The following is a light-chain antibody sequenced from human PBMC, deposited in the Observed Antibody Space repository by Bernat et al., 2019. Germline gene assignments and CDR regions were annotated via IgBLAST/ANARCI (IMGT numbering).Light chain of an antibody. CDR2: AAS. CDR3: QQHNNWPPT. Sequence: VMTQSPATLSVSPGERATLSCRASQSVAGNLAWYQQKPGQAPRLLIFAASTRATGVPARFSGSGSETEFTLTISSLQFEDCAVYYCQQHNNWPPTFGPGTKVDIK. V-gene: IGKV3-15*01. J-gene: IGKJ3*01. CDR1: QSVAGN.